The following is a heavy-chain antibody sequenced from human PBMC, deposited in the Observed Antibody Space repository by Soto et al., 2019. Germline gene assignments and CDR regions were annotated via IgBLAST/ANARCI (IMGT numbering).Heavy chain of an antibody. V-gene: IGHV4-31*03. Sequence: SETLSLTCTVSRDSISSVGYYWRWIRQLPGKGLVWIGYIYNGRTYYNPSLESRVTISVDTSKNQFSLKLSSVTAADTAIYYCASDALRFLEWPVLGTWGQGTLVTVSS. D-gene: IGHD3-3*01. CDR3: ASDALRFLEWPVLGT. CDR1: RDSISSVGYY. CDR2: IYNGRT. J-gene: IGHJ5*02.